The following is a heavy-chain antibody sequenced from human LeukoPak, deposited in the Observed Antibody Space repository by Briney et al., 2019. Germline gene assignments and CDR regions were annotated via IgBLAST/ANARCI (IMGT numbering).Heavy chain of an antibody. CDR1: GDSVYNDSAG. V-gene: IGHV6-1*01. D-gene: IGHD6-13*01. Sequence: SQTLSLTCAISGDSVYNDSAGWNWIRQSPSRGLEWLGRTYYRSEWYNAYAVSVKSRIAISPDTSKNQFSLLLNSVTPEDTAVYYCARGNIPAAGTGWFDPWGQGTLVTVSS. CDR3: ARGNIPAAGTGWFDP. J-gene: IGHJ5*02. CDR2: TYYRSEWYN.